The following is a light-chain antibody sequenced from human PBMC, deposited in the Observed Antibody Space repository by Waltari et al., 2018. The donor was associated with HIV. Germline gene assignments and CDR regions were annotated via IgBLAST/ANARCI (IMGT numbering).Light chain of an antibody. V-gene: IGKV1-6*01. CDR3: LQDDSYPRT. Sequence: AIQLTQSPSSLSASVGDRVTITCRASQGIRNELGWYQQKPGKAPKLLIYAASSVQSGVPSRFSGSGSGTDFTLTISSLQPEDSATYYCLQDDSYPRTFGQGTKVEIK. CDR1: QGIRNE. J-gene: IGKJ1*01. CDR2: AAS.